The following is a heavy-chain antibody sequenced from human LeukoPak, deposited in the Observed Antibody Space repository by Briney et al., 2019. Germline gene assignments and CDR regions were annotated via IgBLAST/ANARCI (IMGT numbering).Heavy chain of an antibody. V-gene: IGHV3-48*01. CDR2: ISSSSSTI. D-gene: IGHD6-13*01. CDR1: GFTFSSYS. CDR3: AKKTPGTYPFDS. Sequence: GGSLRLSCAASGFTFSSYSMNWVRQAPGKGLEWVSYISSSSSTIYYADSVKGRFTISRDNSRHTLYLQMTGLRAEDTAVYYCAKKTPGTYPFDSWGQGTLVSVSP. J-gene: IGHJ4*02.